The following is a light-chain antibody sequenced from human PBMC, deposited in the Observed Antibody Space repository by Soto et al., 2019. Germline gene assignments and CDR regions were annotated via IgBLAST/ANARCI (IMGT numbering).Light chain of an antibody. V-gene: IGLV2-11*01. CDR3: CSYAGSYTLV. J-gene: IGLJ2*01. CDR1: GSDVGGYNY. Sequence: QSVLTQPRSASGSPGQSVTISCTGTGSDVGGYNYVSWYQQHPGKAPKLMINDVTKRPSGVPDRFSGSKSGNTASLTISGLQAEDEADYYCCSYAGSYTLVFGGGTKLTVL. CDR2: DVT.